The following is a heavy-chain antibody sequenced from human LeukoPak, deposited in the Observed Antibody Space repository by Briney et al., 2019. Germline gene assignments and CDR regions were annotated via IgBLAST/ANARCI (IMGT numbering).Heavy chain of an antibody. J-gene: IGHJ3*02. CDR3: ARDRDYGDYVHDAFDI. Sequence: ASVKVSCKASGYTFTSYGTGWVRQAPGQGLEWMGWISAYNGNTNYAQKLQGRVTMTTDTSTSTAYMELRSLRSDDTAVYYCARDRDYGDYVHDAFDIWGQGTMVTVSS. CDR2: ISAYNGNT. CDR1: GYTFTSYG. D-gene: IGHD4-17*01. V-gene: IGHV1-18*01.